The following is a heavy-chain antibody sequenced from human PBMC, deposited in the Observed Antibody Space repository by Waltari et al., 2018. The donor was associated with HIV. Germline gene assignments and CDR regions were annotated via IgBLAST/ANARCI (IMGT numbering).Heavy chain of an antibody. CDR1: GGSMTSSSYY. CDR3: ARSFSGYSNYFDP. J-gene: IGHJ5*02. V-gene: IGHV4-39*01. D-gene: IGHD4-4*01. CDR2: MSYRGGP. Sequence: QLQLQGSGPGLVKSSETLSLTCTVPGGSMTSSSYYWGWIRQPPGKGLEWIGSMSYRGGPYHHPSLRSRLTISVDTSKNQFSLKLTSVTAADTAVYYCARSFSGYSNYFDPWGQGTLVTVSS.